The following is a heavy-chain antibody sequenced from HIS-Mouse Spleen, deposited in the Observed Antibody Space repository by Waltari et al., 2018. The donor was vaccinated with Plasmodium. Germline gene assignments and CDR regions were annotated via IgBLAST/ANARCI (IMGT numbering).Heavy chain of an antibody. CDR1: GFTFSSYA. V-gene: IGHV3-23*01. CDR3: AKSSKGAGDLWDY. CDR2: IYEMGERK. D-gene: IGHD7-27*01. J-gene: IGHJ4*02. Sequence: EVQLLESGGGLVQPGGSLRLSCAASGFTFSSYAMSRVRQAPGKGVGWISAIYEMGERKTYADSVKGRITINQYNQNNKQYLEKNSLRAEDKAVYYCAKSSKGAGDLWDYWGQGTLVTVSS.